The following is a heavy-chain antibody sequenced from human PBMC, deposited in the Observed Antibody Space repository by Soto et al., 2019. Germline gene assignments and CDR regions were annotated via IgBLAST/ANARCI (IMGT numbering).Heavy chain of an antibody. Sequence: QVQLVQSGAEEKKPGASVKVSCKASGFTFSGYTIHWVRQAPGQRLEWMGWIKADNTNTKYSQKFQRRVTITRDTSASTVYMELSSLRSEDTAVYYCAREGGWYVDYWGQGTLVTVSS. V-gene: IGHV1-3*05. CDR1: GFTFSGYT. D-gene: IGHD6-19*01. CDR2: IKADNTNT. J-gene: IGHJ4*02. CDR3: AREGGWYVDY.